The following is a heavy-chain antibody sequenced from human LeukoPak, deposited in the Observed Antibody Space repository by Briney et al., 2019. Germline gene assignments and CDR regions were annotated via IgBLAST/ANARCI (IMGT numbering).Heavy chain of an antibody. V-gene: IGHV3-23*01. J-gene: IGHJ4*02. D-gene: IGHD2-15*01. CDR1: GFTFDDYG. CDR2: ISASGDTT. Sequence: GGSLRLSCAASGFTFDDYGMSWVRQAPGKGLEWVSLISASGDTTYYADSVKGRFTISRDNSRNTLYLQMSSLRAEDTAVYYCALGYCSGGDCYAKPYYFDHWGQGTLVTVSS. CDR3: ALGYCSGGDCYAKPYYFDH.